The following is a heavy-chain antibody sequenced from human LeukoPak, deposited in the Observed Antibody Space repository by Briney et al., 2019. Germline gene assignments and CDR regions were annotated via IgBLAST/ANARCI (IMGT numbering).Heavy chain of an antibody. V-gene: IGHV4-59*08. CDR2: IYYSGTT. Sequence: TASETLSLTCTVSGGSISNYYWNWIRQPPGKGLEWIGYIYYSGTTNYNPSLKSRVSMSVDTSKNQFSLKLSSVTAADTAVYYCARAEGIGDWFDPWGQGTLVTVSS. CDR3: ARAEGIGDWFDP. J-gene: IGHJ5*02. CDR1: GGSISNYY.